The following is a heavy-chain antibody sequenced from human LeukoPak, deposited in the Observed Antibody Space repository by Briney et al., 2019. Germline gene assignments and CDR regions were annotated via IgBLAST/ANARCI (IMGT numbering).Heavy chain of an antibody. CDR2: ISPSGTNT. V-gene: IGHV3-23*01. Sequence: GGSLRLSCAASGFTFSSSAMDWVRQGPGKGLEWVSGISPSGTNTYYADSVKGRFTISRDNSKKTLYLQMNSLRAGDTAVYYCAKFGGGYDSDDAFDIWGQGTMVTVSS. CDR3: AKFGGGYDSDDAFDI. D-gene: IGHD5-12*01. J-gene: IGHJ3*02. CDR1: GFTFSSSA.